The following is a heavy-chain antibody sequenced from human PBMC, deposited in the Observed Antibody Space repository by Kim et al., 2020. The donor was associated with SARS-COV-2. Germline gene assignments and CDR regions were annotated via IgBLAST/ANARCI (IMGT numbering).Heavy chain of an antibody. V-gene: IGHV4-59*08. CDR1: GGSISTHY. CDR2: IYYTGST. D-gene: IGHD3-3*01. CDR3: ARSYYDLWSGSHYWYLDL. Sequence: SETLSLTCTVSGGSISTHYWSRIRQPPGKGLECIGSIYYTGSTKYNPSLKSRVTISVDTSKNQFSLRLSSVTAADTAVYYCARSYYDLWSGSHYWYLDLWGRGTLVTVSS. J-gene: IGHJ2*01.